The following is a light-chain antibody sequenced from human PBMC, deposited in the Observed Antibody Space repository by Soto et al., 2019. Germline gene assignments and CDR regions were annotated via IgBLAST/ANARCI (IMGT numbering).Light chain of an antibody. CDR1: QSVSSY. CDR2: DAS. V-gene: IGKV3-11*01. CDR3: QHRSN. J-gene: IGKJ5*01. Sequence: EIVLTQSPATLSLSPGERATLSCRASQSVSSYFAWYQQKPGQAPRLLIYDASNRATGIPARFSGSGSGTDFTLTISSLEPEDFAVYYCQHRSNFGQGTRLEIK.